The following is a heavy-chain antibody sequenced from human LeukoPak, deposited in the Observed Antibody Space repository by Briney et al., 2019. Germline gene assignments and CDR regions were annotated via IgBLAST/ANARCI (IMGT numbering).Heavy chain of an antibody. CDR2: SSPLDSRT. CDR3: ARVRDYYGPGTYPYFDY. Sequence: GESLQISCKGSGYTFNTYWIAWVRQLPGKGLELMGISSPLDSRTTYSPSFQGRVSVSVDKSITTAYLHWSSLQASDTAMYYCARVRDYYGPGTYPYFDYWGQGSLVTVSS. CDR1: GYTFNTYW. V-gene: IGHV5-51*01. D-gene: IGHD3-10*01. J-gene: IGHJ4*02.